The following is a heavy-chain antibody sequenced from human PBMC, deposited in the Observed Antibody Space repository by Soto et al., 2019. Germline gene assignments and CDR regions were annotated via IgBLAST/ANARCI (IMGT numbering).Heavy chain of an antibody. Sequence: QVPLVQSGAEIKRPGSSVKISCEGSGATFNMYAIAWVRQAPGQGLEWMGGLVPMFGSPKYARNSEGRVTITADESTSTSYLEIRSLKYEDTAMYYCARGTGRVYQLMYWGHGTPLTVS. CDR2: LVPMFGSP. J-gene: IGHJ4*01. CDR1: GATFNMYA. V-gene: IGHV1-69*01. CDR3: ARGTGRVYQLMY. D-gene: IGHD2-8*01.